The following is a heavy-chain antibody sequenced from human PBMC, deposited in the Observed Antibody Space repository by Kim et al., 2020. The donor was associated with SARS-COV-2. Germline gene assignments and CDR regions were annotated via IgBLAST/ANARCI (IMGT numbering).Heavy chain of an antibody. CDR2: GST. CDR3: AAVSEETLN. J-gene: IGHJ4*02. Sequence: GSTYYADSGKGRFTISRDNSKNTLYLQMNSLRAEDTAVYYCAAVSEETLNWGQGTLVTVSS. V-gene: IGHV3-23*01.